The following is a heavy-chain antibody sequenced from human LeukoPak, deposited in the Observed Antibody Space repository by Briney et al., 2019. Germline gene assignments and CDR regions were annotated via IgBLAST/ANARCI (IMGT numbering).Heavy chain of an antibody. CDR1: GDSVSSNSAA. Sequence: SQTLSLTCAISGDSVSSNSAAWNWIRQSPSRGLEWLGRTYYRSKWYNDYAVSARSRIIINPDTSKNQFSLQLNSVTPEDTAVYYCARGEGQPEDYYYYYTDVWGKGTTVTVSS. D-gene: IGHD6-13*01. CDR2: TYYRSKWYN. J-gene: IGHJ6*03. CDR3: ARGEGQPEDYYYYYTDV. V-gene: IGHV6-1*01.